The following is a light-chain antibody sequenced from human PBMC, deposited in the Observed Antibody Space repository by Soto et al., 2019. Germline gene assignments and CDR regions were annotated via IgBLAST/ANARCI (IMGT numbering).Light chain of an antibody. CDR1: QSVSSY. CDR3: QQRTNWPVT. CDR2: DAS. V-gene: IGKV3-11*01. J-gene: IGKJ4*01. Sequence: EIVLTQSPATPSLCPGERATLSCRASQSVSSYLVWYQQKPGQAPRVLISDASNRATGIPARFSGSGSGTDFTLTISSLEPEDFAVSYCQQRTNWPVTFGEGTKVEIK.